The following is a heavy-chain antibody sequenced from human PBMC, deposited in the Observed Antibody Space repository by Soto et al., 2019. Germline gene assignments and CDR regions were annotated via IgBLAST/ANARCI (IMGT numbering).Heavy chain of an antibody. V-gene: IGHV4-31*03. CDR2: IYYSGNT. CDR3: ASGHDAYKVRY. D-gene: IGHD1-1*01. CDR1: CGSISSGGTGSY. J-gene: IGHJ4*02. Sequence: QVQLQESGPGLVKPSQTLSLTCTVSCGSISSGGTGSYWTWIRQLPGKGLEWIGYIYYSGNTYYNPSRKSRPTISIDTSENQFSLKLTSVTAADTAVYFCASGHDAYKVRYWGQGTLVTVSS.